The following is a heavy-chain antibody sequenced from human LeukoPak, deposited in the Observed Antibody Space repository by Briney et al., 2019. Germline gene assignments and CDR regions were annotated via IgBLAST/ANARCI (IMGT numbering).Heavy chain of an antibody. Sequence: SETLSLTCAVSGYSISSGYYWGWIRQPPGKGLEWIGSIYHSGSTFYNPSLKSRVTISADTSKNQFSLTLSSVTAADTAVYYCARGDYYYDSSGYGFYFDYWGQGTLVTVSS. J-gene: IGHJ4*02. CDR3: ARGDYYYDSSGYGFYFDY. CDR1: GYSISSGYY. D-gene: IGHD3-22*01. V-gene: IGHV4-38-2*01. CDR2: IYHSGST.